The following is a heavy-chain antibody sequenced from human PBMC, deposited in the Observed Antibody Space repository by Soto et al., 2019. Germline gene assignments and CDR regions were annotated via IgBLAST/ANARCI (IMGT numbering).Heavy chain of an antibody. V-gene: IGHV1-69*13. Sequence: SVKVSCKASGGTFSSYAISWVRQAPGQGLEWMGGIIPIFGTANYAQKFQGRVTITADESTSTAYMELSSLRSEDTAVYYCARVRPYYYDSSRYYYRYWGQGTLVTVSS. CDR3: ARVRPYYYDSSRYYYRY. J-gene: IGHJ4*02. CDR2: IIPIFGTA. D-gene: IGHD3-22*01. CDR1: GGTFSSYA.